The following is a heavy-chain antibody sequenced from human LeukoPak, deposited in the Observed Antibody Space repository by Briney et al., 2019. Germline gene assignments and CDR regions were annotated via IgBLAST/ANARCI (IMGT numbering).Heavy chain of an antibody. CDR3: ARGYNYGHDY. J-gene: IGHJ4*02. Sequence: AASVKVSCKASGYTFSGYNMHWVRQALGQGLEWMGRVISHSGGTNYAPRFQGRVTMTRDTSTSTAYMELSRLKSDDTAVYYCARGYNYGHDYWGQGTLVTVSS. D-gene: IGHD5-18*01. CDR2: VISHSGGT. CDR1: GYTFSGYN. V-gene: IGHV1-2*06.